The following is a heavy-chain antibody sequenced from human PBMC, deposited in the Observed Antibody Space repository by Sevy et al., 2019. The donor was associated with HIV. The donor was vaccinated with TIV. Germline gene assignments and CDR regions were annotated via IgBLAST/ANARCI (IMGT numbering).Heavy chain of an antibody. V-gene: IGHV1-2*02. J-gene: IGHJ5*02. Sequence: ASVKVSCETSGYTFTYYYMHWVRQAPGQGLEWMGWINPSSGGTQYAQKFQGRVSVTSDTSRRTSYMELRRLRSDDTALYYCARQVDNWFDPWGQGTPVNVSS. D-gene: IGHD2-15*01. CDR3: ARQVDNWFDP. CDR1: GYTFTYYY. CDR2: INPSSGGT.